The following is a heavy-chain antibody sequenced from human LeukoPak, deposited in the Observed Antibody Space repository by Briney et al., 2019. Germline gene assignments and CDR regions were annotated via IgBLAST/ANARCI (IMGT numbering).Heavy chain of an antibody. Sequence: SVKVSCKASGGTFSKYTISWVRQRPGQGLEWMGGITPLFGTANYAQKFQGRVTMTRDTSTSTVYMELSSLRSEDTAVYYCASLPHWNDDAFDIWGQGTMVTVSS. D-gene: IGHD1-1*01. J-gene: IGHJ3*02. V-gene: IGHV1-69*05. CDR1: GGTFSKYT. CDR3: ASLPHWNDDAFDI. CDR2: ITPLFGTA.